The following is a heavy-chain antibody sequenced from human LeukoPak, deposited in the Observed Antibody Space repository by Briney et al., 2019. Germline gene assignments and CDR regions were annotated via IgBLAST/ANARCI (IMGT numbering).Heavy chain of an antibody. D-gene: IGHD2-2*01. V-gene: IGHV3-11*01. Sequence: PGGSLRPSCAASGFTFSDYYMSWIRQAPGKGLEWVSYISSSGSTIYYADSVKGRFTISRDNAKNSLYLQMNSLRAEDTAVYYCARVVPAASNWFDPWGQGTLVTVSS. CDR3: ARVVPAASNWFDP. CDR2: ISSSGSTI. J-gene: IGHJ5*02. CDR1: GFTFSDYY.